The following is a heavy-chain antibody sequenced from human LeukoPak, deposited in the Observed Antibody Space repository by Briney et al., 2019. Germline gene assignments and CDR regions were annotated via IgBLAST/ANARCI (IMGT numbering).Heavy chain of an antibody. D-gene: IGHD3-22*01. CDR2: IYYTGTT. CDR3: ARGRGDSRGTSFDY. V-gene: IGHV4-59*01. J-gene: IGHJ4*02. CDR1: GGSTSTYY. Sequence: PSETLSLTCTVSGGSTSTYYWSWIRQPPGKGLEWIAYIYYTGTTTYNPSLKSRVTISIDTSRNQFSLNLNSVTAADTAVYYCARGRGDSRGTSFDYWGQGTLVTVSS.